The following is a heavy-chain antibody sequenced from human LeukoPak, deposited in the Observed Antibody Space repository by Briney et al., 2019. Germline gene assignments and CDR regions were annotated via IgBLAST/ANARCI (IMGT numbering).Heavy chain of an antibody. V-gene: IGHV3-33*01. CDR3: ARGSGSYYPRSDY. CDR1: GFTFSSYG. J-gene: IGHJ4*02. Sequence: PGGSLRLSCAASGFTFSSYGMHWVRQAPGKGLEWVAVIWYDGGNKYYADSVKGRFTISRDNSKNTLYLQMNSLRAEDTAVYYCARGSGSYYPRSDYWGQGTLVTVSS. D-gene: IGHD1-26*01. CDR2: IWYDGGNK.